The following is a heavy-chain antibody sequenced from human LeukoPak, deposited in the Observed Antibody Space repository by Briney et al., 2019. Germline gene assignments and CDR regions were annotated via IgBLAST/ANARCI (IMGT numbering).Heavy chain of an antibody. CDR2: ISGGGGST. J-gene: IGHJ4*02. D-gene: IGHD1-26*01. CDR3: AKGGKWDVTPFDY. Sequence: GGSLRLSCVASGFTFTSYSMNWVRQAPGKGLEWVSTISGGGGSTYYADSVKGRFTISRDNSKNTLYLQVNSLRAEDTAVYYCAKGGKWDVTPFDYWGQGTLVTVSS. V-gene: IGHV3-23*01. CDR1: GFTFTSYS.